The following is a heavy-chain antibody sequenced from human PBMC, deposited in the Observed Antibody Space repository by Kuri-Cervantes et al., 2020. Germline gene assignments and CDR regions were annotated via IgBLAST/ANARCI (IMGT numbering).Heavy chain of an antibody. CDR1: GFTFSNAW. J-gene: IGHJ6*02. CDR3: ARGQRGYSYASYYYYGMDV. D-gene: IGHD5-18*01. Sequence: GESLKISCAASGFTFSNAWMSWVRQAPGKGLEWVSVIYSGGSTYYADSVKGRFTISRDNSKNTLYLQMNSLRAEDTAVYYCARGQRGYSYASYYYYGMDVWGQGTTVTVSS. CDR2: IYSGGST. V-gene: IGHV3-53*01.